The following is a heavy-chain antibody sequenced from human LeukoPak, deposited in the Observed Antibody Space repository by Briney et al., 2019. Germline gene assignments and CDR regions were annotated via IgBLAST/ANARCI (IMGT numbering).Heavy chain of an antibody. D-gene: IGHD2-2*01. CDR1: GYTFTSYG. CDR3: ARATVVVPAAPPIYYYYMDV. Sequence: GASVKVSCKASGYTFTSYGISWVRQAPGQGLEWRGWISAYNGNTNYAQKLQGRATMTTDTSTSTAYMELRSLRSDDTAVYYCARATVVVPAAPPIYYYYMDVWGKGTTVTISS. CDR2: ISAYNGNT. J-gene: IGHJ6*03. V-gene: IGHV1-18*01.